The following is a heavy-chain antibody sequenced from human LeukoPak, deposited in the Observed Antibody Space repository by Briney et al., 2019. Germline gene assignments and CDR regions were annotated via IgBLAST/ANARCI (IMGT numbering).Heavy chain of an antibody. CDR3: ARDLRCSGGSCYSNTRSDY. CDR1: GYTFTSYG. J-gene: IGHJ4*02. Sequence: RASVKVSCKASGYTFTSYGISWVRQAPGQGLEWMGWISAYNGNTNYAQKLQGRVTMTTDTSTSTAYMELRSLRSDDTAVYYCARDLRCSGGSCYSNTRSDYRGQGTLVTVSS. D-gene: IGHD2-15*01. CDR2: ISAYNGNT. V-gene: IGHV1-18*01.